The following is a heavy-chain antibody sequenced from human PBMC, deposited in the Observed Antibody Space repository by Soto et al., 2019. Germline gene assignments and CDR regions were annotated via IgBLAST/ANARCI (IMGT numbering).Heavy chain of an antibody. Sequence: SETLSLTCAVYGGSFSAYYWSWVRQPPGKGLEWIGEIIHSESTKYNPSLKSRVTISVDTSKNQFSLKLSSVTAADTAVYYCARDRFTIFGVVITHYFDYWGQGTLVTVSS. CDR1: GGSFSAYY. CDR3: ARDRFTIFGVVITHYFDY. D-gene: IGHD3-3*01. J-gene: IGHJ4*02. V-gene: IGHV4-34*12. CDR2: IIHSEST.